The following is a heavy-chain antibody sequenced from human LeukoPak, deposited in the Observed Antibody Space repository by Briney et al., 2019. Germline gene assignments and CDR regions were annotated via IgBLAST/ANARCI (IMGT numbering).Heavy chain of an antibody. D-gene: IGHD3-10*01. V-gene: IGHV3-74*01. CDR3: ARARGMVRCIDV. Sequence: QPGGSLRLSCAASGFTFSSYWMHWVRQAPGKGLVWVSPINSDGSSTSYADSVKGRFTISRDNAKNTLYLQMNSLRAEVTTVYYCARARGMVRCIDVWGKGTPATVSS. CDR2: INSDGSST. CDR1: GFTFSSYW. J-gene: IGHJ6*04.